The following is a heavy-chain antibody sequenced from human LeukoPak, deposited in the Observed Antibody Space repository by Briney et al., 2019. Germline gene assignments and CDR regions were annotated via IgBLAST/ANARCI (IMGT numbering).Heavy chain of an antibody. CDR2: ITTSGTYI. J-gene: IGHJ6*02. V-gene: IGHV3-21*06. CDR3: ARPFYYDNNGGEGMDV. Sequence: GGSLRLSCAASGFTLTRFNMNWVRQAPGKGLELVSSITTSGTYIYYADSVKGRFTISRDNAKNSLSLHMNSLRAEDTAVYYCARPFYYDNNGGEGMDVWGQGTTVTVSS. D-gene: IGHD3-22*01. CDR1: GFTLTRFN.